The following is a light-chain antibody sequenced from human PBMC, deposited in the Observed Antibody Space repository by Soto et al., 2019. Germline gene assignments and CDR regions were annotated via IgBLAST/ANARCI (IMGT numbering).Light chain of an antibody. CDR2: DAS. J-gene: IGKJ2*01. CDR3: QQRNNWPPYT. CDR1: QSVSTS. V-gene: IGKV3-11*01. Sequence: EVVLTQSPGTLSLSPGERATLSCRASQSVSTSLAWYQQKLGQAPRLLIYDASNRAPGIPARFSGSGSGTDFTLSISSLEPEDFAFYYCQQRNNWPPYTFGQGTKLEIK.